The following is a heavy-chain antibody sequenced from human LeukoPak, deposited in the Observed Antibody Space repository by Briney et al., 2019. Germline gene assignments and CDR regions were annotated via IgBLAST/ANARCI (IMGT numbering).Heavy chain of an antibody. Sequence: GASVKVSFKASGGTFSSYAISWVRQAPGQGLEWMGGIIPIFGTANYAQKFQGRVTITADESTSTAYMELSSLRSEDTAVYYCARDHGEMATNWGQGTLVTVSS. CDR3: ARDHGEMATN. D-gene: IGHD5-24*01. J-gene: IGHJ4*02. CDR2: IIPIFGTA. CDR1: GGTFSSYA. V-gene: IGHV1-69*13.